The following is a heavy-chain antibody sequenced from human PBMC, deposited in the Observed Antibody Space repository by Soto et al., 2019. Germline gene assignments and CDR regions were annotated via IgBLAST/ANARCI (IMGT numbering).Heavy chain of an antibody. Sequence: ASVKVSCKASGYTFTSYYMHWVRQAPGQGLEWMGIINPSGGSTSYAQKFQGRVTMTRDTSTSTVYMELRSLRSDDTAVYYCAREIAYCGGDCYSYAFDIWGQGTMVTVAS. CDR2: INPSGGST. D-gene: IGHD2-21*02. CDR1: GYTFTSYY. V-gene: IGHV1-46*01. CDR3: AREIAYCGGDCYSYAFDI. J-gene: IGHJ3*02.